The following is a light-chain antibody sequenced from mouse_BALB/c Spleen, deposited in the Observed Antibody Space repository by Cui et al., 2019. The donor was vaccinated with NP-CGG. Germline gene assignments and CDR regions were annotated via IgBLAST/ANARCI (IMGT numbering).Light chain of an antibody. Sequence: PAVTQQSSLTTSPGETVTLTCRSSTGAVTTSNYANWVQEKPDHLFTGLIGGTNNRAPGVPARFSGSLIGDKAVLTITGAQTEDEAIYFCALWYSNHWVFGGGTKLTVL. CDR3: ALWYSNHWV. V-gene: IGLV1*01. CDR1: TGAVTTSNY. CDR2: GTN. J-gene: IGLJ1*01.